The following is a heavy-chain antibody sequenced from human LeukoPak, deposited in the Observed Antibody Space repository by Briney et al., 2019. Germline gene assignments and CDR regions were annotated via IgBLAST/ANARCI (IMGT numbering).Heavy chain of an antibody. CDR2: IDPSDSYT. V-gene: IGHV5-10-1*01. Sequence: GESLKISCKGSGYIFTSYWISWVRQMPGKGLEWMGRIDPSDSYTNYSPSFQGHVTISADKSISTAYLQWSSLKASDTAMYYCARAHNYYDSSGPPKYFDYWGQGTLVTVSS. J-gene: IGHJ4*02. CDR3: ARAHNYYDSSGPPKYFDY. CDR1: GYIFTSYW. D-gene: IGHD3-22*01.